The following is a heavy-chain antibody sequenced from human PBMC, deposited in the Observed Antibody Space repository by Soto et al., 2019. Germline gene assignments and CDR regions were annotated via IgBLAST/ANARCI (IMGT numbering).Heavy chain of an antibody. J-gene: IGHJ3*02. CDR3: AREQGRDYGDYYHDAFDI. CDR1: GYTFTSYG. CDR2: ISAYNGNT. Sequence: VASVKVSCKASGYTFTSYGISWVRQAPGQGLEWMGWISAYNGNTNYAQKLQGRVTMTTDTSTSTAYMELRSLRSDDTAVYYCAREQGRDYGDYYHDAFDIWGQGTMVTVSS. V-gene: IGHV1-18*01. D-gene: IGHD4-17*01.